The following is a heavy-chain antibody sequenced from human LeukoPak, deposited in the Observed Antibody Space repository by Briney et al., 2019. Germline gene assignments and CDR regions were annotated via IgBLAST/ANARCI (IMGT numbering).Heavy chain of an antibody. CDR1: GGSVSSGSYY. D-gene: IGHD1-1*01. J-gene: IGHJ6*02. CDR2: IYYSGST. Sequence: SETLSLTCTVSGGSVSSGSYYWRWIRQPPGKGLEWIGYIYYSGSTNYNPSLKSRVTISVDTSKNQFSLKLSSVTAADTAVYYRARESRFNDNYYYYYGMDVWGQGTTVTVSS. CDR3: ARESRFNDNYYYYYGMDV. V-gene: IGHV4-61*01.